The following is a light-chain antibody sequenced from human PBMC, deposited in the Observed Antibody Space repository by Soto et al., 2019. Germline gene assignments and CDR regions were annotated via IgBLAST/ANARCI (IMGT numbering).Light chain of an antibody. CDR2: GAS. CDR1: QSVNSN. V-gene: IGKV3-15*01. CDR3: QQYNYWPVT. Sequence: EIVMTQSPATLSLSPGERATLSCRASQSVNSNLAWYQQKAGQAPRLLIHGASTRATGIAARFSGSGSGTEFTLTISGLQSEDFATYYCQQYNYWPVTFGGGTKVDIK. J-gene: IGKJ4*01.